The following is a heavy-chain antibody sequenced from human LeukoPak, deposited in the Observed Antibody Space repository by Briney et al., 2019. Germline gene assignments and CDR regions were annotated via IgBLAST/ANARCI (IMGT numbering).Heavy chain of an antibody. CDR2: ISSSGTNR. CDR3: TKPDCPSTSCYTLDY. Sequence: GGSLRLSCAASGFTFSDYYMGWIRQAPGKGLEWVSYISSSGTNRYYADSVKGRFTISRDNAKNSLYLQMNSLRVEDTAVYYCTKPDCPSTSCYTLDYWGQGILVTVSS. D-gene: IGHD2-2*02. J-gene: IGHJ4*02. V-gene: IGHV3-11*01. CDR1: GFTFSDYY.